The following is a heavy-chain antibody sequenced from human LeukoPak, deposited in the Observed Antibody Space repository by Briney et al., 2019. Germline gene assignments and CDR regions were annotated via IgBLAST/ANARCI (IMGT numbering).Heavy chain of an antibody. CDR3: ARAYHSSWYLNWFDP. V-gene: IGHV4-38-2*02. CDR1: GYSISSGYY. Sequence: ASETLSLTCTVSGYSISSGYYWGWIRQPPGKGLEWIGSIYHSGSTYYNPSLKSRVTISLDTSKNQFSLKLSSVTAADTAIYYCARAYHSSWYLNWFDPWGQGTLVTVSS. CDR2: IYHSGST. J-gene: IGHJ5*02. D-gene: IGHD6-13*01.